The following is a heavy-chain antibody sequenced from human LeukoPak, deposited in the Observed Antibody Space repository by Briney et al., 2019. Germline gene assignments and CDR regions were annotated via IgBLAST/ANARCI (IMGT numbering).Heavy chain of an antibody. Sequence: SETLSLTCAVYGGSFSGYYWSWIRQPPGKGLEWIGEINHSGSTNYNPPLKSRVTISVDTSKNQFSLKLSSVTAADTAVYYCARLTDSTWGQGTLVTVSS. D-gene: IGHD3-16*01. CDR2: INHSGST. CDR1: GGSFSGYY. J-gene: IGHJ5*02. V-gene: IGHV4-34*01. CDR3: ARLTDST.